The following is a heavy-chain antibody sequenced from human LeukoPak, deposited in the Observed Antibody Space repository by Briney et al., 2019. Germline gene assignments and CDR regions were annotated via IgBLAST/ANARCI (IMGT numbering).Heavy chain of an antibody. D-gene: IGHD5-18*01. V-gene: IGHV1-2*02. CDR2: INPNSGGT. CDR3: ARGLPGYSYGYDY. J-gene: IGHJ4*02. CDR1: GYTFTGYY. Sequence: ASVKVSCKASGYTFTGYYMHWVRQAPGQGLEWMGWINPNSGGTNYAQKFQGRVTMTRDTSISTAYMELSRLRSDDTAVYYCARGLPGYSYGYDYWGQGTLVTVSS.